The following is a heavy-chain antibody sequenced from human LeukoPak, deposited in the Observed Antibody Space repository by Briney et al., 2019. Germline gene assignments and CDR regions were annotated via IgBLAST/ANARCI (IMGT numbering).Heavy chain of an antibody. CDR3: ARGKSEMAYDY. D-gene: IGHD5-24*01. J-gene: IGHJ4*02. V-gene: IGHV3-11*01. CDR1: GFTFSSYA. CDR2: ISSSGSTI. Sequence: GGSLRLSCAASGFTFSSYAMSWIRQAPGKGLEWASYISSSGSTIYYADSVKGRFTISRDNAKNSLYLQMNSLRAEDTAVYYCARGKSEMAYDYWGQGTLVTVSS.